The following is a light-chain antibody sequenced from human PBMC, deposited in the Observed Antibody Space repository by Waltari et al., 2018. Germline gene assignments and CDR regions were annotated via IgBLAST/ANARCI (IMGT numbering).Light chain of an antibody. J-gene: IGKJ1*01. CDR3: QQYTYWPPGT. CDR2: GAS. Sequence: ETVMTQSPATLSVSPGESVSLSCRASQSVGSNLAWYQQRPGQAPRLLIYGASTRATGIPARFSGSGSGTEFTLTISSLQSEDFAVYYCQQYTYWPPGTFGQGTKVEIK. CDR1: QSVGSN. V-gene: IGKV3-15*01.